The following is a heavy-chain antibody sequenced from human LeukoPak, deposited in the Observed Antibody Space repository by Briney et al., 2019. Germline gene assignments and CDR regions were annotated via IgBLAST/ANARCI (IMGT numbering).Heavy chain of an antibody. V-gene: IGHV1-69*13. D-gene: IGHD3-3*01. CDR3: ARDLVGYDFWSGYLDY. CDR1: GGTFSSYA. CDR2: IIPIFGTA. Sequence: EASVKVSCKASGGTFSSYAISWVRQAPGQGLEWMGGIIPIFGTANYAQKFQGRVTITADESTSTAYMELSSLRSEDTAVYYCARDLVGYDFWSGYLDYWSQGTLVTVSS. J-gene: IGHJ4*02.